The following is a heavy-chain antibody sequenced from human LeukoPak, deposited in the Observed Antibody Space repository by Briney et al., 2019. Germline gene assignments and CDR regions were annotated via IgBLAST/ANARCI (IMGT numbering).Heavy chain of an antibody. CDR1: GFAFAEHG. CDR3: ARAPITSPFYFDY. D-gene: IGHD2-2*01. Sequence: GGSLRLSCTASGFAFAEHGMSWVRQVPGKGLEWVSGINWSGGSTGYANPLRGRFTISRDNAKNSLYLQMDSLRAEDTALYYCARAPITSPFYFDYWGQGTLVTVSS. V-gene: IGHV3-20*04. CDR2: INWSGGST. J-gene: IGHJ4*02.